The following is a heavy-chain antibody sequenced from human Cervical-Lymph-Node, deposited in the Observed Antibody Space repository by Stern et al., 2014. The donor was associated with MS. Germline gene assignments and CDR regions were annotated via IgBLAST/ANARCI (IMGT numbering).Heavy chain of an antibody. Sequence: VQLVESGGGVVQPGRSLRLSCAASGFTFSSYGIHWVRQTPGKGLEWVAVIWYDGSNKYYGDSVKGRFTISRDNSENTVYLQMNSLRAEDTAVYYCAKGDSSSPLEYWGQGTLVTVSS. V-gene: IGHV3-33*06. D-gene: IGHD6-6*01. CDR1: GFTFSSYG. J-gene: IGHJ4*02. CDR2: IWYDGSNK. CDR3: AKGDSSSPLEY.